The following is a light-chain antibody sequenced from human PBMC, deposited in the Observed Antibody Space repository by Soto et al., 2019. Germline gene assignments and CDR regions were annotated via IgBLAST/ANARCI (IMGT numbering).Light chain of an antibody. CDR1: QSLLDSDGETY. J-gene: IGKJ2*01. CDR3: MQATQFPHT. V-gene: IGKV2-24*01. Sequence: EIVMTQTPLSSPVTLGQPASISCRSSQSLLDSDGETYLSWLQQRPGQPPRLLIYKTSSRFSGVPDRFSGSGAGTDFTLKISRVEVKDVGVYYCMQATQFPHTFGQGTKLEI. CDR2: KTS.